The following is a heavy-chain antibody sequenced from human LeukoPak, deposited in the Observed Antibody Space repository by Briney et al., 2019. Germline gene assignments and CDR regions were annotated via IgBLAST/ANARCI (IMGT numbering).Heavy chain of an antibody. V-gene: IGHV6-1*01. CDR1: GDRVSSNSVG. D-gene: IGHD3-10*01. CDR2: TFYRSKWYN. CDR3: ARGNTMVRGALQSEYFQH. Sequence: PLQTLSPTCSITGDRVSSNSVGWDWLRQSPSRGIKWLGRTFYRSKWYNNYAVSAKSRIIINPDTSKNQFSLQLNSVTPEDTAVYYCARGNTMVRGALQSEYFQHWGQGTLVTVSS. J-gene: IGHJ1*01.